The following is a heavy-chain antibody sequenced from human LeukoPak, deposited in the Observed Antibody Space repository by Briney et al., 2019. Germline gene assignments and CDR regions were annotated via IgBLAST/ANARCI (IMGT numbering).Heavy chain of an antibody. CDR3: ARKPLSGGYGGTIDY. V-gene: IGHV3-74*01. CDR2: INSDGSST. CDR1: GFTFSSYW. D-gene: IGHD5-12*01. Sequence: GGSLRLSCAASGFTFSSYWMHWVRQAPGKGLVWVSRINSDGSSTSYADSVKGRFTISRDNAKNTLYLRMNSLRAEDTAIYYCARKPLSGGYGGTIDYWGQGTLVTVSS. J-gene: IGHJ4*02.